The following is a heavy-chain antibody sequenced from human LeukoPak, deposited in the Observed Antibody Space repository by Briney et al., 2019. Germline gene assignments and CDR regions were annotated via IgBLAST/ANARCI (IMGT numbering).Heavy chain of an antibody. CDR2: IDSDGSST. Sequence: GRSLRLSCAVSGFTFDDYAMHWVRQVPGKGLVWVSRIDSDGSSTNYAGSVKGRFTISRDNAKNTLYLQMNSLRAEDTAVYYCARRSGTTPYYYGMDVWGQGTTVTVSS. V-gene: IGHV3-74*01. CDR1: GFTFDDYA. D-gene: IGHD1-1*01. CDR3: ARRSGTTPYYYGMDV. J-gene: IGHJ6*02.